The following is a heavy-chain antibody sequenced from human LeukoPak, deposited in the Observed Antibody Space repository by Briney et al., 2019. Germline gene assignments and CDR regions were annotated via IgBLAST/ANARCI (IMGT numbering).Heavy chain of an antibody. J-gene: IGHJ4*02. D-gene: IGHD1-26*01. V-gene: IGHV3-11*01. CDR2: INSNGSTI. CDR3: ARDSGLGVFDF. CDR1: GFTFSDYY. Sequence: GGSVRLSCTASGFTFSDYYMNWIRQAPGQGLEWVSYINSNGSTIYYAHTVKGRFTISRDNAMNSLYLQMNSLRAEDTAVYYCARDSGLGVFDFGGQRTRVSV.